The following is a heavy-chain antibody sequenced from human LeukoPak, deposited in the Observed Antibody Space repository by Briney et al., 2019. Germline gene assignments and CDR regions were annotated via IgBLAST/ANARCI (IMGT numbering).Heavy chain of an antibody. CDR1: GFTLSDYW. J-gene: IGHJ4*02. V-gene: IGHV3-74*01. Sequence: GGSLRLSCAASGFTLSDYWMHWVRQAPGKGLVWVSRISTDGSSTTNADSVKGRFTISRDNAKDMVYLQMNSLRVEDTAVYYCARDCGTSGCDFWGQGTLVTVSS. CDR2: ISTDGSST. D-gene: IGHD5-12*01. CDR3: ARDCGTSGCDF.